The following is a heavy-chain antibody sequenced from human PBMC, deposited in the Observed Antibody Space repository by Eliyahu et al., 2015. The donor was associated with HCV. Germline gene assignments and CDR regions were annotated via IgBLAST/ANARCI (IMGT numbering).Heavy chain of an antibody. J-gene: IGHJ4*02. D-gene: IGHD6-13*01. V-gene: IGHV4-28*03. CDR3: ARVASTGRNGFD. Sequence: QVQLQESGPGLVKPSDTLSLTCAVSGYSISSSNWWGWIRQPPGKGLEWIGDLYFSGSGYYNPSLKSRVTMSLDTSKNQFSLKLSSVTAVDTAVYYCARVASTGRNGFDWGQGTLVTVSS. CDR1: GYSISSSNW. CDR2: LYFSGSG.